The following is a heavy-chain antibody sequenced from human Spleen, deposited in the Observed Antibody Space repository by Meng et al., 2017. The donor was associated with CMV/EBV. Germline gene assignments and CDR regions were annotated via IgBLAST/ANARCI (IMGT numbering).Heavy chain of an antibody. V-gene: IGHV4-34*01. D-gene: IGHD2-21*02. Sequence: QVQLQQWGAGLLKPSETLSLTCAVYGGSFSGYYWSWIRQPPGKGLEWIGEINHSGSTNYNPSLKSRVTISVDTSKNQFSLKLSPVTAADTAVYYCARVVTALWGYYFDYWGQGTLVTVSS. CDR3: ARVVTALWGYYFDY. CDR1: GGSFSGYY. J-gene: IGHJ4*02. CDR2: INHSGST.